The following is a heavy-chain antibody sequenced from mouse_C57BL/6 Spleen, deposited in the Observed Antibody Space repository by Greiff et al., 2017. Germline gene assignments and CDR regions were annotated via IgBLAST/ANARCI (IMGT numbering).Heavy chain of an antibody. CDR3: ARGGGNYGYFDV. CDR1: GFTFSSYG. V-gene: IGHV5-6*01. Sequence: EVHLVESGGDLVKPGGSLKLSCAASGFTFSSYGMSWVRQTPDKRLEWVATVSSGGSYTYYPDSVKGRFTISRDNAKNTLYLQMSSLKSEDTAMYYCARGGGNYGYFDVWGTGTTVTVSS. J-gene: IGHJ1*03. CDR2: VSSGGSYT. D-gene: IGHD2-1*01.